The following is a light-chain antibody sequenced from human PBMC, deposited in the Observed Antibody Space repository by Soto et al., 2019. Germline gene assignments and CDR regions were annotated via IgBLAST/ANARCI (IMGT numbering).Light chain of an antibody. J-gene: IGKJ1*01. Sequence: EIVLTQSPGTLSLSPGERATISCRASQSVSNNYLAWYQQKPGQAPRLLIYGASNRATGIPDRFSGSGSGTDFTLTISRLEPEDFAVYYCLQHNSYPLTFGKGTKVDIK. V-gene: IGKV3-20*01. CDR3: LQHNSYPLT. CDR1: QSVSNNY. CDR2: GAS.